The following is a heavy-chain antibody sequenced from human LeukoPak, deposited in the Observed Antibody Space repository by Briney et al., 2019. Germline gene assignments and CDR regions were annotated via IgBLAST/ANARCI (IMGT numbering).Heavy chain of an antibody. CDR2: IYYTGTT. Sequence: PSETLSLTCAVSGGSISSYYWSWIRQPPGKGLEWIGYIYYTGTTDSNPSLKSRVTISLDTSKNQFSLNLSSVTAADTAVYYCARRWVYDKRAFDAWGQGTMVTVSS. CDR3: ARRWVYDKRAFDA. V-gene: IGHV4-59*08. CDR1: GGSISSYY. J-gene: IGHJ3*01. D-gene: IGHD3-16*01.